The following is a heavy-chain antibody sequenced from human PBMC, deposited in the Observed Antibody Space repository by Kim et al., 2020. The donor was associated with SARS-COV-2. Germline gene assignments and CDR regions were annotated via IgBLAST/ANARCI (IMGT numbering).Heavy chain of an antibody. CDR1: GFTFSSYW. V-gene: IGHV3-74*01. Sequence: GGSLRRSCAASGFTFSSYWMHWVRQVPGKGLVWVSRINGDGSSTNYADSVKGRFTISRDNAKNTLYLQMNNLRADDTAVFYCVRGWDSTDGYSIYWGQG. CDR2: INGDGSST. CDR3: VRGWDSTDGYSIY. D-gene: IGHD4-4*01. J-gene: IGHJ4*02.